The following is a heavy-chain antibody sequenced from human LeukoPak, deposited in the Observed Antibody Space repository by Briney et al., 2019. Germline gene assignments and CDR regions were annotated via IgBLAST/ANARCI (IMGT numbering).Heavy chain of an antibody. J-gene: IGHJ4*02. CDR1: GGSISSYY. CDR2: IYYSGST. Sequence: SETLSLTCTVSGGSISSYYWSWIRQPPGKGLEWIGYIYYSGSTNYNPSLKSRVTISVDTSKNQFSLKLSSVTAADTAVYYCARDLGLQQPYFDYWGQGHLVTVSS. V-gene: IGHV4-59*01. CDR3: ARDLGLQQPYFDY. D-gene: IGHD6-13*01.